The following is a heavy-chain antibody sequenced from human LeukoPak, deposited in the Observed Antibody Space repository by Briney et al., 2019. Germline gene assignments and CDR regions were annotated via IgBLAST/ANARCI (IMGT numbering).Heavy chain of an antibody. CDR3: VRDTAVAAKFGNWHFDL. CDR2: IYENGGTT. D-gene: IGHD2-21*02. Sequence: PGGSLRLSCVGSGFTFRSHAMSWVRQAPEKGLEFVSGIYENGGTTYYADSVKGRFTISRENAKNSLYLQMNSLRAEDTAVYYCVRDTAVAAKFGNWHFDLWGRGTLVTVSS. V-gene: IGHV3-23*01. J-gene: IGHJ2*01. CDR1: GFTFRSHA.